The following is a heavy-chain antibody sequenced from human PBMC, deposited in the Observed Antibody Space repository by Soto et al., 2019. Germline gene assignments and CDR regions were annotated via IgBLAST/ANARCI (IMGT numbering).Heavy chain of an antibody. CDR1: GYTFTSYG. J-gene: IGHJ4*02. Sequence: ASVKVSCKASGYTFTSYGISWVRQAPGQGLEWMGWISAYNGNTNYAQKLQGRVTMTTDTSTSTAYMELRSLRSDDTALYYCAKDRGGSGWPEFDCWGQGTQVTVSS. CDR2: ISAYNGNT. CDR3: AKDRGGSGWPEFDC. V-gene: IGHV1-18*04. D-gene: IGHD6-19*01.